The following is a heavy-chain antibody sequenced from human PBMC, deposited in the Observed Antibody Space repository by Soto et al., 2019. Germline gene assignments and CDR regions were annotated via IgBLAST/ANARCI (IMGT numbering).Heavy chain of an antibody. D-gene: IGHD5-18*01. CDR1: GFTISSYA. J-gene: IGHJ4*02. CDR3: AKVGRGYSYGYFDY. CDR2: ISGSGGST. V-gene: IGHV3-23*01. Sequence: PGGSLRLSCAASGFTISSYAKSWVRQAAGKGLEWVSAISGSGGSTYYADSVKGRFTISRDNSKNTLYLQMNSLRAEDTAVYYCAKVGRGYSYGYFDYWGQGTLVTVSS.